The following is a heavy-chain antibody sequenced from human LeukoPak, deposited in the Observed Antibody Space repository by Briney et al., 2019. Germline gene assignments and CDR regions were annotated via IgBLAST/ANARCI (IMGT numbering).Heavy chain of an antibody. CDR1: GFTFSSYS. D-gene: IGHD3-22*01. CDR2: ITSSSSTM. J-gene: IGHJ4*02. CDR3: ARDINAYDSREFDY. V-gene: IGHV3-48*01. Sequence: PGGSLRLSCAASGFTFSSYSMNWVRQAPGKGLEWVSHITSSSSTMYYADSVKGRFTSSRDNAKNSLYLQMNSLRAEDTAVYYCARDINAYDSREFDYWGQGTLVTVSS.